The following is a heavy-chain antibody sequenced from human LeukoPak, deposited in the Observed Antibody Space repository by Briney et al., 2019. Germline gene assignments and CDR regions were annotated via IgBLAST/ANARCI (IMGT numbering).Heavy chain of an antibody. CDR1: GFTFSSYS. CDR2: ISSSSSYI. D-gene: IGHD6-19*01. Sequence: PGGSLRLSCAASGFTFSSYSMNWVRQAPGKGLEWVSSISSSSSYIYYADSVKGRFTISRDNAKNSLYLQMNSLRAEDTAVYYCARDQPMAVAGTVFDYWGQGTLVTVSS. V-gene: IGHV3-21*01. CDR3: ARDQPMAVAGTVFDY. J-gene: IGHJ4*02.